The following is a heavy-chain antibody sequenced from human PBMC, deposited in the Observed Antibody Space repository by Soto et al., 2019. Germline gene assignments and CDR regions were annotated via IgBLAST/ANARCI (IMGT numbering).Heavy chain of an antibody. CDR2: ISGSGGDT. Sequence: EVQLLESGGGLVQAGGSLRLSCAASGFALSRYVMTWVRQTRGKGLEWVSHISGSGGDTYYADSVKGRFTISPDNSKNPLHLQMTRLRAEDTAVYYCAKGLDNYNDHVWGQGSTVTVSS. CDR1: GFALSRYV. D-gene: IGHD3-22*01. J-gene: IGHJ6*02. CDR3: AKGLDNYNDHV. V-gene: IGHV3-23*01.